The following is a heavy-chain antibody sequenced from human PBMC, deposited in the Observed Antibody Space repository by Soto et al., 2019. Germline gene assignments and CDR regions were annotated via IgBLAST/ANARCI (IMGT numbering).Heavy chain of an antibody. J-gene: IGHJ4*02. CDR3: ARGVGASSGYFDF. CDR2: VDRDGSRT. Sequence: GSLRLSCVASGFTFSSHWMHWVRQAPGKGLVWVSRVDRDGSRTDYADAVNGRFTVSRDNAKNTIYLQMDNLSVDDTAVYYCARGVGASSGYFDFWGQGTSVTVSS. CDR1: GFTFSSHW. V-gene: IGHV3-74*01. D-gene: IGHD1-26*01.